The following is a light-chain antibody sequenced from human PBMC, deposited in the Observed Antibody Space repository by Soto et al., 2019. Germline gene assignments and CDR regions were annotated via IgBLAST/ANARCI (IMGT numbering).Light chain of an antibody. CDR3: CSSAGGCTWV. CDR1: SSDV. V-gene: IGLV2-11*01. CDR2: YVS. Sequence: QSALTQPRSVSGSPGQSVTISCTGTSSDVVSWYQQRPGKAPKLIIFYVSQRPSGVPDRFSASKSGNTASLTISGLQAEEEDDYYCCSSAGGCTWVFGGGTKVTVL. J-gene: IGLJ3*02.